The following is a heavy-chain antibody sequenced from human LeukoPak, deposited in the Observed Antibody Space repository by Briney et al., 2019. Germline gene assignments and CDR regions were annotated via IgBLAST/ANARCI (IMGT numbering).Heavy chain of an antibody. CDR2: INPNGDGT. CDR3: ATVSGYSSSWYFDY. CDR1: GYTFVGYY. D-gene: IGHD6-13*01. Sequence: ASVKVSCKASGYTFVGYYMHWVRQAPGQGLEWMGWINPNGDGTKYAQNFQGRVTMTEDTSTDTAYMELSSLRSEDTAVYYCATVSGYSSSWYFDYWGQGTLVTVSS. J-gene: IGHJ4*02. V-gene: IGHV1-2*02.